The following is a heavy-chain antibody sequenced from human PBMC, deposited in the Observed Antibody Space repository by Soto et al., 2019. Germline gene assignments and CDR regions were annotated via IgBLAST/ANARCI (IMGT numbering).Heavy chain of an antibody. J-gene: IGHJ4*02. D-gene: IGHD1-1*01. V-gene: IGHV3-23*01. CDR2: LSGSGDT. CDR3: ARYIRGPTVYYFDF. Sequence: PGGSLRLSCTVSGVTFSNYAMNWVRQAPGKGLEWVSSLSGSGDTYYADSVKGRFTISRDNSKDTVDLQMNGLRAEDTAVYYCARYIRGPTVYYFDFWGPGVLVTVS. CDR1: GVTFSNYA.